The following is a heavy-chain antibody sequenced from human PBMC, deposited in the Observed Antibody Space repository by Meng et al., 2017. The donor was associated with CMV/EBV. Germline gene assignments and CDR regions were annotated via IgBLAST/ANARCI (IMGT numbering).Heavy chain of an antibody. CDR3: AKGNIVAAYYYYGMDV. V-gene: IGHV1-69*02. J-gene: IGHJ6*02. D-gene: IGHD5-12*01. CDR2: IIPILGIA. Sequence: SVKVSCKASGDTFSSYTISWVRQAPGQGLEWMGRIIPILGIANYAQKFQGRVTITADKSTSTAYMELSSLRSEDTAVYYCAKGNIVAAYYYYGMDVWGQGTTVTVSS. CDR1: GDTFSSYT.